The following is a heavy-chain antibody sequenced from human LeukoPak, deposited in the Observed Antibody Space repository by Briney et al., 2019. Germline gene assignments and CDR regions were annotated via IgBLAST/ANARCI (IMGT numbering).Heavy chain of an antibody. CDR3: AKQVAGTYRGSVYYGMDV. Sequence: GGTLSPSCAASGLTSSIYSMMCLRAAAGMLPEGVSSTSGCCGSTYYADSVKGRFTISRDNSKNTLYLQMSSLTAEDTAVYYCAKQVAGTYRGSVYYGMDVWGQGTTVTVSS. D-gene: IGHD6-19*01. V-gene: IGHV3-23*01. CDR2: TSGCCGST. CDR1: GLTSSIYS. J-gene: IGHJ6*02.